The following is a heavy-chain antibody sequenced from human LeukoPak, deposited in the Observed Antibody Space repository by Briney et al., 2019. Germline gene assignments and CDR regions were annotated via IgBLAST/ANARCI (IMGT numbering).Heavy chain of an antibody. J-gene: IGHJ4*02. CDR3: ARHLTPVGWGRRDYGDPTLFDY. CDR1: GYSFTSYW. CDR2: IDPSDSYT. Sequence: GESLKISCKGSGYSFTSYWISWVRQMPGKGLECMGRIDPSDSYTNYSPSFQGHVTISADKSISTAYLQWSSLKASDTAMYYCARHLTPVGWGRRDYGDPTLFDYWGQGTLVTVSS. V-gene: IGHV5-10-1*01. D-gene: IGHD4-17*01.